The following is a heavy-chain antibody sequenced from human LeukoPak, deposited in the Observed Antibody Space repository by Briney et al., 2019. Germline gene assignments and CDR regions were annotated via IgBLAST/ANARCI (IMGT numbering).Heavy chain of an antibody. Sequence: SETLSLTCTVSGGSISSSSYYWGWIRQPPGKGLEWIGSIYYSGSTYYNPSLKSRVTISVDTSKNQFSLKLSSVTAADTAVYYCARAAYSSTWYSRYFDLWGRGTLVTVSS. J-gene: IGHJ2*01. CDR3: ARAAYSSTWYSRYFDL. CDR2: IYYSGST. V-gene: IGHV4-39*07. D-gene: IGHD6-13*01. CDR1: GGSISSSSYY.